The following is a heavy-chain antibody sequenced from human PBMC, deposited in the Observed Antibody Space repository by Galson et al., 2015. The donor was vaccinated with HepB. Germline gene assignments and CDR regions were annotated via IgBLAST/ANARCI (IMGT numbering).Heavy chain of an antibody. V-gene: IGHV3-30-3*01. CDR2: ISFDGSNK. J-gene: IGHJ4*02. Sequence: SLRLSCAASGFTFSNYAIYWVRQTPGKGLEWVAVISFDGSNKYYAESVKGRFTISRDNHKNTVYLQMNSLRAEDTAVYYCARGCCSGAGCPPDYWGRGTLVTVSS. CDR1: GFTFSNYA. CDR3: ARGCCSGAGCPPDY. D-gene: IGHD2-15*01.